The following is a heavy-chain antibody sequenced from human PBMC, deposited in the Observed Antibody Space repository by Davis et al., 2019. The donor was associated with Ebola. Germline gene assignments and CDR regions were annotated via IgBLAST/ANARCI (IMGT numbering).Heavy chain of an antibody. CDR2: ISSKSTRT. D-gene: IGHD2/OR15-2a*01. CDR1: GFTFSDHY. J-gene: IGHJ6*02. CDR3: AREGFYFYGMDV. V-gene: IGHV3-11*06. Sequence: PGGSLRLSCAASGFTFSDHYMSWIRQAPGKGLEWVSKISSKSTRTEYADSVRGRFTISRDNSKNLLLLGMSSLRAEDTAVYYCAREGFYFYGMDVWGQGTTVTVSS.